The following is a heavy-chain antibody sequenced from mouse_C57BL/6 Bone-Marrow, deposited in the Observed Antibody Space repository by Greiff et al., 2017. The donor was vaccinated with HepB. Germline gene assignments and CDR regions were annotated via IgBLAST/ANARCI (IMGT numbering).Heavy chain of an antibody. J-gene: IGHJ1*03. Sequence: VQLKESGPELVKPGASVKISCKASGYSFTGYYMHWVKQSHGNILDWIGYIYPYNGVSSYNQKFKGKATLTVDKSSSTAYMELRSLTSEDSAVYYCASRGITTVVATDWYFDVWGTGTTVTVSS. CDR3: ASRGITTVVATDWYFDV. D-gene: IGHD1-1*01. CDR2: IYPYNGVS. V-gene: IGHV1-31*01. CDR1: GYSFTGYY.